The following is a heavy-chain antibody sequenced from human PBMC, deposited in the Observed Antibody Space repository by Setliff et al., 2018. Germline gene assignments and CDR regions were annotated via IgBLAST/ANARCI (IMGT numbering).Heavy chain of an antibody. CDR3: ARRDFGSDYPLVS. CDR1: GDNFNTNW. D-gene: IGHD6-25*01. CDR2: IYPGDSDT. Sequence: GESLKISCKGSGDNFNTNWIAWVRQMPGRGLEWMGVIYPGDSDTRYSPSFEGQVIISADKSSSSAFLQWNSLKASDTAMYFCARRDFGSDYPLVSWGQGTLVTSPQ. V-gene: IGHV5-51*01. J-gene: IGHJ4*02.